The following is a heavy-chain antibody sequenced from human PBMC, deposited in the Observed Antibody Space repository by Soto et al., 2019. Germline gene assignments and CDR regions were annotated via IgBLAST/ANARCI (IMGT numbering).Heavy chain of an antibody. J-gene: IGHJ4*02. V-gene: IGHV3-72*01. D-gene: IGHD6-13*01. CDR3: ATWPESRSSWYVD. CDR1: GFTFSDHY. CDR2: TRNKANSYTT. Sequence: GGSLRLSCAASGFTFSDHYMDWVRQAPGKGLERVGRTRNKANSYTTEYAASVKGRFTISRDDSKNSLYLQMNSLKTEDTAVYYCATWPESRSSWYVDWGQGTLLIVSS.